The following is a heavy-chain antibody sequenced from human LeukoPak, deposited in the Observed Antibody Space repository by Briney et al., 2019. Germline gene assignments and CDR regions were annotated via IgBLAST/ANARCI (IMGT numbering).Heavy chain of an antibody. J-gene: IGHJ4*02. CDR1: GYTFTSYD. CDR3: ARIAHRAAAGPIDY. Sequence: GASVKVSCKASGYTFTSYDINWVRQATGQGLEWMGWMNPNSGNTNYAQKLQGRVTMTTDTSTSTAYMELRSLRSDDTAVYYCARIAHRAAAGPIDYWGQGTLVTVSS. CDR2: MNPNSGNT. D-gene: IGHD6-13*01. V-gene: IGHV1-18*01.